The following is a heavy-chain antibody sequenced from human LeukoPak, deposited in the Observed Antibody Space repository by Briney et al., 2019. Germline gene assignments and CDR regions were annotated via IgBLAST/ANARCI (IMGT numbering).Heavy chain of an antibody. CDR1: GFTFSNYN. CDR2: IRRTGTIT. J-gene: IGHJ4*02. CDR3: AGEMDSGSYLAY. D-gene: IGHD3-10*01. V-gene: IGHV3-48*01. Sequence: GGSLRLSCAASGFTFSNYNMNWVRQAPGKGLEWTSFIRRTGTITYYSDSVKGRFTVSRDDATNSLYLQMNSLRADDTAVYYCAGEMDSGSYLAYWGQGALVTVSS.